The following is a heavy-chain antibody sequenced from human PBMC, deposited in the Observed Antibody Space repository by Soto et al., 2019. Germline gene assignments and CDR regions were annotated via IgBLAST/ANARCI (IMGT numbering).Heavy chain of an antibody. CDR2: ISGSGGST. J-gene: IGHJ5*02. CDR1: GFTFSSYA. D-gene: IGHD3-10*01. V-gene: IGHV3-23*01. CDR3: ARDYSISGSYAPWFDP. Sequence: GGSLRLSCAASGFTFSSYAMNWVRQGPGKGLEWVSVISGSGGSTYYADSVKGRFIISRDTSKNTVYLQMNSLRAEDTAVYYCARDYSISGSYAPWFDPWGQGTLVTVSS.